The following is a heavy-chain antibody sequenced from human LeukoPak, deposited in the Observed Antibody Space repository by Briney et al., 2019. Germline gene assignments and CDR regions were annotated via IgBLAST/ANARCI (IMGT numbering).Heavy chain of an antibody. J-gene: IGHJ5*02. Sequence: SETLSLTCKVSGGSLSSSGYYWSWVRQHPGKGLEWIGSIDYSGSSHYNPSLKSRVIISEDTSNNQFSLRLSSVTAADTAVYFCAREVLVSNWLDPWGQGAPVTVSS. CDR2: IDYSGSS. CDR1: GGSLSSSGYY. CDR3: AREVLVSNWLDP. D-gene: IGHD3-3*01. V-gene: IGHV4-31*03.